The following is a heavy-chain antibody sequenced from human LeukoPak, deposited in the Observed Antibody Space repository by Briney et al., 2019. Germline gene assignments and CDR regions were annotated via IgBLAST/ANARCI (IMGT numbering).Heavy chain of an antibody. CDR1: GYTFTGHY. V-gene: IGHV1-2*02. J-gene: IGHJ4*02. Sequence: ASVKVSCKASGYTFTGHYMHWVRQAPGQGPEWMGWINPNSGGTNYAQKFEGRVTMTGDTSISTAYMEVSRLRSDDTAVYYCARDHTALVTCTPNNFDYWGQGTLVTVSS. D-gene: IGHD5-18*01. CDR2: INPNSGGT. CDR3: ARDHTALVTCTPNNFDY.